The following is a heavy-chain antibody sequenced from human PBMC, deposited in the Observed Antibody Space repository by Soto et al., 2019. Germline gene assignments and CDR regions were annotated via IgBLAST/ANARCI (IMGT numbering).Heavy chain of an antibody. CDR1: GFTFSSYS. V-gene: IGHV3-21*01. J-gene: IGHJ5*02. Sequence: EVQLVESGGGLVKPGGSLRLSCAASGFTFSSYSMNWVRQAPGKGLEWVSSISSSSSYIYYADSVKGQFTISRDNAKNSLYLQMNSLRAEDTAVYYCARYPGYCSSTSCPGYWFDPWGQGTLVTVSS. D-gene: IGHD2-2*01. CDR3: ARYPGYCSSTSCPGYWFDP. CDR2: ISSSSSYI.